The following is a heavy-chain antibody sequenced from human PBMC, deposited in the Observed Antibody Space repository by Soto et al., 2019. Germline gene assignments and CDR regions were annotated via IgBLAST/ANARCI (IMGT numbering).Heavy chain of an antibody. J-gene: IGHJ4*02. V-gene: IGHV1-8*01. CDR2: MSPNSANI. Sequence: ASVKVSCKASGYPFTSYDINWVRQATGQGLEWMGWMSPNSANIGYAQKFQGRVTMTRDTSISTAYMELSGLSSDDTAVYYCASVFYPHYFDHWGQGTLVTVSS. CDR1: GYPFTSYD. D-gene: IGHD3-10*01. CDR3: ASVFYPHYFDH.